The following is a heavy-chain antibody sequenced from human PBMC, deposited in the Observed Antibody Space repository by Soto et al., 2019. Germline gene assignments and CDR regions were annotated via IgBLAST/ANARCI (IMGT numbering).Heavy chain of an antibody. V-gene: IGHV3-11*01. CDR2: ISSSGSTI. D-gene: IGHD5-12*01. CDR1: GFTFSDYY. CDR3: ARDTGYSGYDKMDV. J-gene: IGHJ6*04. Sequence: GGSLSLSCAASGFTFSDYYMSLLRQAPGKGLGWVSYISSSGSTIYYADSVKGRFTISRDNAKNSLYLQMNSLRAEDTAVYYCARDTGYSGYDKMDVWGKGTTVTVSS.